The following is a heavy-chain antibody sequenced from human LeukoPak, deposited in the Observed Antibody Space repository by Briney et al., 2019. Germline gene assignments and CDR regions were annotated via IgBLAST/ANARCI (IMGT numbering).Heavy chain of an antibody. D-gene: IGHD2-2*01. CDR1: GYTFTVYY. J-gene: IGHJ4*02. Sequence: ASVKVSCKTSGYTFTVYYMHWVRQAPGQGLEWMGWIRPNTGGTNYAQKFQGRVSMTRDMSINTAYMELSSLRSDDTAVYYCARDTYRRTDYWGQGTLVTVSS. CDR3: ARDTYRRTDY. CDR2: IRPNTGGT. V-gene: IGHV1-2*02.